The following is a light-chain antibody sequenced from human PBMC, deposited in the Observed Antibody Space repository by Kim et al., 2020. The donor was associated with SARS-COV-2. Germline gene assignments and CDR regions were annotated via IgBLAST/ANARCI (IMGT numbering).Light chain of an antibody. CDR3: SAWDSGLSAVV. CDR2: RNN. Sequence: QTATLTCTGNSDNVGNKGAAWMQQHQGHPPKLLFYRNNNRPSGISERFSASRSGNTASLTITGLQPEDEADYYCSAWDSGLSAVVFGGGTQLTVL. V-gene: IGLV10-54*01. CDR1: SDNVGNKG. J-gene: IGLJ3*02.